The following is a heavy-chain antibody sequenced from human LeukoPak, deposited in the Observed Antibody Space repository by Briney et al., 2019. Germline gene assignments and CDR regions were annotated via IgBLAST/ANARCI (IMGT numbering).Heavy chain of an antibody. CDR3: AKDPLGP. CDR1: GFIFNSYA. J-gene: IGHJ5*02. Sequence: GGSLRLSCAASGFIFNSYAMHWVRQAPGKGLEWVAVISYDGSNKYYADSVKGRFTISRDNSMNTLYLQMNSLRAEDTAVYYCAKDPLGPWGQGTLVTVSS. V-gene: IGHV3-30-3*01. D-gene: IGHD7-27*01. CDR2: ISYDGSNK.